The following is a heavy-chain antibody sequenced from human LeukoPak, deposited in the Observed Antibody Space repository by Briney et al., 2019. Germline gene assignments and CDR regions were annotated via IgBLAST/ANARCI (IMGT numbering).Heavy chain of an antibody. CDR3: ARGRYDILTGYSPFDY. V-gene: IGHV1-18*01. Sequence: ASVKVSCKASGYTFTSYGISWVRQAPGQGLEWMGWISAYNGNTNYAQKLQGRVTMTTDTSTSTAYMELRSLRSDDTAVYYCARGRYDILTGYSPFDYWGQGTLVTVSS. D-gene: IGHD3-9*01. J-gene: IGHJ4*02. CDR2: ISAYNGNT. CDR1: GYTFTSYG.